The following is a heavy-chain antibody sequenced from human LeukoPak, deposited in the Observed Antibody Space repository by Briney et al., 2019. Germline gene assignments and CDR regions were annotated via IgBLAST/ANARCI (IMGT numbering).Heavy chain of an antibody. CDR2: IYYSGST. Sequence: PSETLSLTCTVSGGSISSSSYYWGWIRQPPGKGLEWIGSIYYSGSTYYNPSLKSRVTISVDTSKNQFSLKLSSVTAADTAVYYCARGSGYPSYFDYWGQGTLVTVSS. CDR1: GGSISSSSYY. D-gene: IGHD3-22*01. J-gene: IGHJ4*02. V-gene: IGHV4-39*07. CDR3: ARGSGYPSYFDY.